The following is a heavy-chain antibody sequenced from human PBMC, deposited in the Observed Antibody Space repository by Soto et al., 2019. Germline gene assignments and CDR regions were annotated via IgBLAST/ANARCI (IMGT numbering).Heavy chain of an antibody. V-gene: IGHV4-39*01. D-gene: IGHD2-15*01. CDR1: GDSISNINYY. J-gene: IGHJ3*02. CDR2: IYYSGST. CDR3: ARPSPRYCSGGSCLEFPDAFDI. Sequence: SETLSLTCTVSGDSISNINYYWGWIRQPPGKGLEWIGSIYYSGSTYYNPSLKSRVTISVDTSKNQFSLKLSSVTAADTAVYYCARPSPRYCSGGSCLEFPDAFDIWGQGTMVTVSS.